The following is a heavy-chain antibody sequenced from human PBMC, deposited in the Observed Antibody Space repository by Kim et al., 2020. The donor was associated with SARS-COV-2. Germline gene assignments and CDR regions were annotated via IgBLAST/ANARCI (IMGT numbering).Heavy chain of an antibody. V-gene: IGHV3-30*01. CDR3: ARPRGGSYADAFDI. J-gene: IGHJ3*02. D-gene: IGHD1-26*01. Sequence: AESVKDRFTITRDDSKNTLYLHMNGLGAEDTAVYYCARPRGGSYADAFDIWGQGTMVTVSS.